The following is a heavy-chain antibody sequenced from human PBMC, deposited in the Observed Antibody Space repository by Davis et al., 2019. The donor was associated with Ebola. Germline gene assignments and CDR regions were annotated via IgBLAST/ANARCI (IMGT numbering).Heavy chain of an antibody. CDR2: ISWNSGSI. J-gene: IGHJ6*02. V-gene: IGHV3-9*01. D-gene: IGHD6-19*01. CDR1: GFTFDDYA. CDR3: AKGVAGSPLGYGMDV. Sequence: PGGSLRLSCAASGFTFDDYAMHWVRQAPGKGPEWVSGISWNSGSIGYADSVKGRFTISRDNAKNSLYLQMNSLRAEDTALYYCAKGVAGSPLGYGMDVWGQGTTVTVSS.